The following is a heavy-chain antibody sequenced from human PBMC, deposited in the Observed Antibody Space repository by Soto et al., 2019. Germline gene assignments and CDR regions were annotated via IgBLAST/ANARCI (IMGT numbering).Heavy chain of an antibody. CDR2: INPNSGGT. CDR3: ARSKYRSGGSCYSFAFDI. J-gene: IGHJ3*02. CDR1: GYTFTGYY. D-gene: IGHD2-15*01. Sequence: QVQLVQSGAEVKKPGASVKVSCKASGYTFTGYYMHWVRQAPGQGLEWMGWINPNSGGTNYAQKFQGWVTMTRDTSISTAYMELSRLRSDDTAVYYCARSKYRSGGSCYSFAFDIWGQGTMVTVSS. V-gene: IGHV1-2*04.